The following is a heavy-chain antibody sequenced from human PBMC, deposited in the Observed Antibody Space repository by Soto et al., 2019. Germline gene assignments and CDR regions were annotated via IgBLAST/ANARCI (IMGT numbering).Heavy chain of an antibody. V-gene: IGHV3-30*18. CDR1: GFTFSSYG. CDR3: AKGQHCSTTSCYFYYYGVDV. D-gene: IGHD2-2*01. Sequence: QVQLVESGGGVVQPGRSLRLSCAASGFTFSSYGMRWVRQAPGKGLEWVAVISYDGSNKYYADSVKGRLTISRDNSKNTLYLQINSLRAEDTAVYYCAKGQHCSTTSCYFYYYGVDVWGQGTTVAVSS. J-gene: IGHJ6*02. CDR2: ISYDGSNK.